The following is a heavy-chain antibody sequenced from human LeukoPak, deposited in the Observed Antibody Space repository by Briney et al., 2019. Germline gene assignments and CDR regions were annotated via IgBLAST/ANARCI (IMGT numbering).Heavy chain of an antibody. D-gene: IGHD6-6*01. V-gene: IGHV4-59*01. CDR3: ARSTAALAMIFDY. CDR1: GGSISSYY. J-gene: IGHJ4*02. Sequence: SETLSLTCTVSGGSISSYYWSWIRQPPGKGLEWIGYVYYSGSTNYNPSLKSRVTISVDTSKNQLSLKLSSVTAADTAVYYCARSTAALAMIFDYWGQGTLVTVSS. CDR2: VYYSGST.